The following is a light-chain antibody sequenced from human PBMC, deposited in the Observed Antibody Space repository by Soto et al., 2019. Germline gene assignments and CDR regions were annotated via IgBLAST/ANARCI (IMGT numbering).Light chain of an antibody. V-gene: IGKV1-8*01. CDR2: AAS. CDR1: QGISSY. CDR3: QQYNSYSLT. J-gene: IGKJ4*01. Sequence: AIRMTQSQSLFSASTGDRINITCRASQGISSYLAWYQQKPGKAPKLLIYAASTLQSGVPSRFSGSGSGTEFTLTISSLQPDDFATYYCQQYNSYSLTFGGGTKVDIK.